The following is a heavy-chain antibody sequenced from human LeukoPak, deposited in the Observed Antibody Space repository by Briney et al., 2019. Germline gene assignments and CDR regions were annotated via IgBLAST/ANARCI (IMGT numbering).Heavy chain of an antibody. V-gene: IGHV3-30*18. Sequence: GGSLRLSCAASGFTFSSYGMHWVRQAPGKGLEWVAVISYDGSKKYYADSVKGRFTISRDNSKNTLYLQMSSLRAEDTAVYHCAKGKRFRYFDNTKYYFDNWGQGTLVTVSS. D-gene: IGHD3-9*01. CDR2: ISYDGSKK. J-gene: IGHJ4*02. CDR3: AKGKRFRYFDNTKYYFDN. CDR1: GFTFSSYG.